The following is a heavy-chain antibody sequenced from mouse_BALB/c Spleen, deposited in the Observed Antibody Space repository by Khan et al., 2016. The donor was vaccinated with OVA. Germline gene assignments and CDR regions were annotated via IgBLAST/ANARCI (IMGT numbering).Heavy chain of an antibody. CDR3: AKDRGYYAVDY. V-gene: IGHV2-3*01. CDR2: IWGDGNT. Sequence: VQLQESGPGLVAPSQSLSITCTVSGFSLTSYGVSWVRQPPGKGLEWLGVIWGDGNTNFHSALRSRLSISKDNSKSQVFLKLNSLQIDDTATYYCAKDRGYYAVDYWGQGTSVTVSS. J-gene: IGHJ4*01. CDR1: GFSLTSYG.